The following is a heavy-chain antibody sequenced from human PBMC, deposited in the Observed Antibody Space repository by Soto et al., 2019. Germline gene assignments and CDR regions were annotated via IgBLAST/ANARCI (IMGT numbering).Heavy chain of an antibody. CDR3: AREFGFDWLLYISYGMDV. CDR2: INAGNGNT. Sequence: ASVKVSCKASGYTFTSYAMHWVRQAPGQRLEWMGWINAGNGNTKYSQKFQGRVTITRDTSASTAYMELSSLRSEDTAVYYCAREFGFDWLLYISYGMDVWGQGTTVTVSS. D-gene: IGHD3-9*01. V-gene: IGHV1-3*01. CDR1: GYTFTSYA. J-gene: IGHJ6*02.